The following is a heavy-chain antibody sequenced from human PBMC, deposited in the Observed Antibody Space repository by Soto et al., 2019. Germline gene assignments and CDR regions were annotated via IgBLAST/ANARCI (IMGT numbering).Heavy chain of an antibody. D-gene: IGHD2-2*01. CDR2: INPNSGGT. Sequence: GGSVKVSCKASGYTFSGFYMHWVRRAPGQGLEWMGWINPNSGGTKSAEKFQGRVTITRETSASTAYMELTSLGSEDTAVYHCARGYCSSTSCQYYFDYWGQGTPVTVSS. V-gene: IGHV1-2*02. J-gene: IGHJ4*02. CDR3: ARGYCSSTSCQYYFDY. CDR1: GYTFSGFY.